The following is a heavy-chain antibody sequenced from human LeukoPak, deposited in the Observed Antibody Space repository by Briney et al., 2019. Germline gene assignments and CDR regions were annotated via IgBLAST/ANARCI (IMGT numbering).Heavy chain of an antibody. CDR3: ARDHDYGPGY. V-gene: IGHV1-2*02. CDR2: IKPDNVAT. D-gene: IGHD3-10*01. Sequence: ASVTVSCKTSGFTFSDHCMHWRRHPSGQGLEWMGWIKPDNVATNYAQKFQGRFTMSRDMSISTVYMELTSITSGDTAMYWCARDHDYGPGYWGQGTLVTVSA. CDR1: GFTFSDHC. J-gene: IGHJ4*02.